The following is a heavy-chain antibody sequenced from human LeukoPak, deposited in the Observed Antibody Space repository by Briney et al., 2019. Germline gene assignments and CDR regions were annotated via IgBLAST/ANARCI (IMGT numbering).Heavy chain of an antibody. J-gene: IGHJ5*02. CDR3: AKELGSGSYYNVGFDP. V-gene: IGHV3-9*01. Sequence: PGGSLRLSCAASGFTFDDYAMHWVRQAPGKGLEWVSGISWNSGSIGYADSVKGRFTISRDNAKNSLYLQMNSLRAEDTALYYCAKELGSGSYYNVGFDPWGQGTLVTVSS. CDR1: GFTFDDYA. CDR2: ISWNSGSI. D-gene: IGHD3-10*01.